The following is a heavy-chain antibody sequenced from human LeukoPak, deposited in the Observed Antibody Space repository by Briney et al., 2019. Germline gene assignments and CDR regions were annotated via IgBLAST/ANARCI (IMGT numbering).Heavy chain of an antibody. CDR3: AKQQLVGGGWFDS. CDR2: IYYSGST. Sequence: SETLSLTCTVSGGSISSYYWSWIRQPPGKGLEWIGYIYYSGSTNYNPSLKSRVTISVDTSKNQFSLKLSSVTAADTAVYYCAKQQLVGGGWFDSWGQGTLVTVSS. J-gene: IGHJ5*01. D-gene: IGHD6-13*01. V-gene: IGHV4-59*01. CDR1: GGSISSYY.